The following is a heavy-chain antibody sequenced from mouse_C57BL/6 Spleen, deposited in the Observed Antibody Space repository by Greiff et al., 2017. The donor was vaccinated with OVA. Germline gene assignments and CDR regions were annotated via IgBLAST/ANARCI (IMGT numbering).Heavy chain of an antibody. J-gene: IGHJ1*03. CDR1: GYTFTEYT. Sequence: VQLQQPGAELVKPGASVKLSCKASGYTFTEYTIHWVKQRSGQGLEWIGWFYPGSGSTKYNEKFKDKATLTVDKSSSTAYMELSRLTSEDSAVYFCDRDEERSECWGSSYWYFDVWGTGTTVTVSS. D-gene: IGHD1-1*01. CDR3: DRDEERSECWGSSYWYFDV. CDR2: FYPGSGST. V-gene: IGHV1-62-2*01.